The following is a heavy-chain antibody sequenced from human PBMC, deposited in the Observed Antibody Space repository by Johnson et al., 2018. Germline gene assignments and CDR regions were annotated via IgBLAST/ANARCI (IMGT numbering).Heavy chain of an antibody. CDR3: ARGRGRRSQSSFYHGMDV. CDR2: IWYDGSNE. V-gene: IGHV3-33*01. CDR1: GFTFSTYD. D-gene: IGHD2-15*01. J-gene: IGHJ6*02. Sequence: QVQLGQAGGGVVQPGRTLGLSCAASGFTFSTYDMHWVRQAPGQGLEWVALIWYDGSNEDHADSVKGRFTVSRDNSKNTLYLQMSSLRADDTAFYYCARGRGRRSQSSFYHGMDVWGHGTRVIVSS.